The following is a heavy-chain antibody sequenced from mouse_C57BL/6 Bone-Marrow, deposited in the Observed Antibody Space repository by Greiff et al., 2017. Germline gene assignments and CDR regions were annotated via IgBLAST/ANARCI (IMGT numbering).Heavy chain of an antibody. CDR2: ISGGGGNT. Sequence: LVESGGGLVKPGGSLKLSCAASGFTFSSYTMSWVRQTPEKRLEWVATISGGGGNTYYPDSVKGRFTISRDNAKNTLYLQMSSLRSEDTALYYCARPAWFAYWGQGTLVTVSA. CDR3: ARPAWFAY. J-gene: IGHJ3*01. V-gene: IGHV5-9*01. CDR1: GFTFSSYT.